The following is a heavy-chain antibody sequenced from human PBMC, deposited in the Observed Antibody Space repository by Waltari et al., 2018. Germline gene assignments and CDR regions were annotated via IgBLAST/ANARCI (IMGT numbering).Heavy chain of an antibody. CDR3: AKEGWLQYGCFDY. Sequence: EVQLVESVGGLVQPGGSPRLPCAAPGFTFSTYAMSSVRTAPGKGLELVSAISGSGGSTYYADSVKGRFTISRDNSKNTLYLQMNSLRAEDTAVYYCAKEGWLQYGCFDYWGQGTLVTVSS. CDR2: ISGSGGST. J-gene: IGHJ4*02. CDR1: GFTFSTYA. V-gene: IGHV3-23*04. D-gene: IGHD5-12*01.